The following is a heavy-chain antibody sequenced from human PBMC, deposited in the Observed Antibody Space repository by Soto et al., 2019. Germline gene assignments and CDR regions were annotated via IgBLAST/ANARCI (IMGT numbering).Heavy chain of an antibody. J-gene: IGHJ3*02. CDR1: GFTFSSYA. D-gene: IGHD3-3*01. CDR2: ISGSGGST. CDR3: AKDGGGEWLYTDQDAFDI. V-gene: IGHV3-23*01. Sequence: PVGSLRLSCAASGFTFSSYAMSWVRQARGKGLEWVSAISGSGGSTYYADSVKGRFTISRDNSKNTLYLQMNSLRAEDTAVYYCAKDGGGEWLYTDQDAFDIWGQGTMVTVSS.